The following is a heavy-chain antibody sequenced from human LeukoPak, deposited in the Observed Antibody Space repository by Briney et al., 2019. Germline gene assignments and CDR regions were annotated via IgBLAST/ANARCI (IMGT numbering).Heavy chain of an antibody. CDR2: ISGSGGST. CDR3: ARSPYYYDSSGYYVD. CDR1: GFTFSSYA. Sequence: GGSLRLSCAASGFTFSSYAMSWVRQAPGKGLEWVSAISGSGGSTYYADSVKGRFTISRDNAKNSLYLQMNSLRAEDTAVYYCARSPYYYDSSGYYVDWGQGTLVTVSS. D-gene: IGHD3-22*01. V-gene: IGHV3-23*01. J-gene: IGHJ4*02.